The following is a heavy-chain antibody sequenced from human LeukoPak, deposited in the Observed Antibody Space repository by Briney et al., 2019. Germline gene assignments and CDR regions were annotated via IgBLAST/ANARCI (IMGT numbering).Heavy chain of an antibody. D-gene: IGHD4-17*01. V-gene: IGHV3-13*01. CDR3: ARIRSAAFHI. J-gene: IGHJ3*02. CDR2: IGTAGHT. Sequence: PGGSLRLSCVVSGFTFSSSDMHWVRQATGKGLEWVSAIGTAGHTYYPGSVKGRFTISRQKANNSLYLQMNRPRVGDTAVYYCARIRSAAFHIWRQAPMVTVSS. CDR1: GFTFSSSD.